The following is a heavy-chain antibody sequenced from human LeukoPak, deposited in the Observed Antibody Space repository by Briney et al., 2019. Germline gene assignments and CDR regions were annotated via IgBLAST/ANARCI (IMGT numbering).Heavy chain of an antibody. D-gene: IGHD1-26*01. CDR2: ISPSGGIT. Sequence: GGSLRLSCAASGFTFSSHGMNWVRQAPGKGLEWVSGISPSGGITYYTDSVKGRFTISRDNSKNTQSLQMNSLRSEDTAVYYCARARARGGRSFDYWGQGTLVTVSS. CDR1: GFTFSSHG. V-gene: IGHV3-23*01. J-gene: IGHJ4*02. CDR3: ARARARGGRSFDY.